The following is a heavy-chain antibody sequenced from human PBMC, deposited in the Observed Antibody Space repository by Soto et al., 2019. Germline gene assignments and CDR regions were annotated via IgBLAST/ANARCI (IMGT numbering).Heavy chain of an antibody. V-gene: IGHV1-18*01. CDR2: ISGYNGNT. D-gene: IGHD6-19*01. CDR3: ASYSSGWYHYYGMDV. CDR1: GYTFTSYG. J-gene: IGHJ6*02. Sequence: QVQLVQSGAEVKKPGASVKVSCKASGYTFTSYGITWVRQAPGQGLEWMGWISGYNGNTNYAQKLQGRVTMTTDTSTTTAYMELTSLRSDDTAVYHCASYSSGWYHYYGMDVWGQGTTVTVSS.